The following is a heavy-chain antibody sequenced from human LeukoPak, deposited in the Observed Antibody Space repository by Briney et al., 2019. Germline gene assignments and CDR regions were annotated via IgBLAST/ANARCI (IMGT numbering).Heavy chain of an antibody. Sequence: GGSLRLSCAASGFTFSSYDMHWVRQATGKGLEWVSAIGTAGDTYYPGSVKGRFTISRENAKNSLYLQMNSLRAGDTAVYYCARAAPGSTVTTYFDLWGRGTLVTVSS. CDR2: IGTAGDT. CDR1: GFTFSSYD. CDR3: ARAAPGSTVTTYFDL. D-gene: IGHD4-17*01. J-gene: IGHJ2*01. V-gene: IGHV3-13*01.